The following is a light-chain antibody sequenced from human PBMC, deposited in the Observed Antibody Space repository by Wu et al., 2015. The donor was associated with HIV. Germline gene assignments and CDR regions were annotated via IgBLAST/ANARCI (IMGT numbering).Light chain of an antibody. Sequence: DIQMTQSPSTLSASVGDRVTITCRASQSISSWLAWYQQRPGKAPKLLIYKASSLESGVPSRFSGSGSGTEFTLTISSLQPDDFATYYYQQYNSYSVSFGQGTKLE. CDR1: QSISSW. J-gene: IGKJ2*03. V-gene: IGKV1-5*03. CDR3: QQYNSYSVS. CDR2: KAS.